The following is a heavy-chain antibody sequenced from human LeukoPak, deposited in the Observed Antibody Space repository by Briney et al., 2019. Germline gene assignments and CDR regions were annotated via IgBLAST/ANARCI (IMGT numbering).Heavy chain of an antibody. D-gene: IGHD6-19*01. CDR2: IYYSGST. CDR1: GGSISSSSYY. V-gene: IGHV4-39*07. J-gene: IGHJ4*02. Sequence: SETLSLTCTVSGGSISSSSYYWGWIRQPPGKGLEWIGSIYYSGSTYYNPSLKSRVTISVDTSKNQFSLKLSSVTAADTAVYYCARVTAVAGRFYFDYWGQGTLVTVSS. CDR3: ARVTAVAGRFYFDY.